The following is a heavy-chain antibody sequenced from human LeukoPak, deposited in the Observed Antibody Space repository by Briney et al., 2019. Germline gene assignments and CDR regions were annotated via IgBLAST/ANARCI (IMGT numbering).Heavy chain of an antibody. CDR3: AKDRESFWGFLEWLSFDAFDI. V-gene: IGHV3-72*01. Sequence: PGGSLRLSCGAFGFTFDGYWMSWVRQAPGKGLQWVGRSRNTASIYTTKYAASVKGRFTISRDDSQNTLFLQMNSLRAEDTAVYYCAKDRESFWGFLEWLSFDAFDIWGQGTMVTVSS. CDR2: SRNTASIYTT. D-gene: IGHD3-3*01. CDR1: GFTFDGYW. J-gene: IGHJ3*02.